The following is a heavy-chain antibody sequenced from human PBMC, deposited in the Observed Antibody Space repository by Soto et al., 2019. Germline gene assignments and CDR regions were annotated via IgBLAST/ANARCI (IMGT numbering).Heavy chain of an antibody. Sequence: QVQLQESGPGLVKPSQTLSLTCTVSGDSISSGDYYWSWIRQPPGKGLEWIGYIYYSGSTYYNPSLQSRITISVDTSKNQFSLKLTSVTAADTAVYYCARSLPRPPTYYYDKWRRHGFDIWGQGSMVTVSS. CDR3: ARSLPRPPTYYYDKWRRHGFDI. D-gene: IGHD3-22*01. J-gene: IGHJ3*02. CDR2: IYYSGST. CDR1: GDSISSGDYY. V-gene: IGHV4-30-4*01.